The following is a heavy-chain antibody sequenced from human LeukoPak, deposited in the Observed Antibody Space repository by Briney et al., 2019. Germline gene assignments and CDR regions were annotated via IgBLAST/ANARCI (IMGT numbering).Heavy chain of an antibody. CDR3: ARGGISIFGVVIYMDV. CDR1: GFAFSDFS. J-gene: IGHJ6*03. D-gene: IGHD3-3*01. V-gene: IGHV3-11*01. Sequence: PGGSLRLSCAASGFAFSDFSMSWIRQAPGKGLEWISYISSTGSIIYDADSVKGRFTISRDNVKSSLYLQMNSLRAEDTALYYCARGGISIFGVVIYMDVWGKGTTVTVSS. CDR2: ISSTGSII.